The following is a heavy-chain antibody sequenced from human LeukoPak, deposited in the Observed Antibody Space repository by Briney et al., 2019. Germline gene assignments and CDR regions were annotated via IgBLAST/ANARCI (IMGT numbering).Heavy chain of an antibody. J-gene: IGHJ6*03. V-gene: IGHV4-34*01. CDR3: ARDADDYGDFYYYYYMDV. CDR1: GGSFSGYY. CDR2: INHSGST. D-gene: IGHD4-17*01. Sequence: SETLSLTCAVYGGSFSGYYWSWIRQPPGKGLEWIGKINHSGSTNYNPSLKSRVTISVDTSKNQFSLKLSSVTAADTAVYYCARDADDYGDFYYYYYMDVWGKGTTVTVSS.